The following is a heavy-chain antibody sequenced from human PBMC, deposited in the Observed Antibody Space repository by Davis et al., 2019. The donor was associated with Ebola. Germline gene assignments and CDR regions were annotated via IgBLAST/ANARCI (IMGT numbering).Heavy chain of an antibody. CDR1: GYTFTNYG. V-gene: IGHV1-18*04. CDR3: ARGFLTWEDY. D-gene: IGHD1-26*01. J-gene: IGHJ4*02. CDR2: INPHNGNT. Sequence: ASVKVSCKASGYTFTNYGITWVRRAPGQGLEWMGWINPHNGNTNYAQNVQGRVIMTSDTATTTAYMEVGSLRSDDTAVYYCARGFLTWEDYWGQGTLVTVSS.